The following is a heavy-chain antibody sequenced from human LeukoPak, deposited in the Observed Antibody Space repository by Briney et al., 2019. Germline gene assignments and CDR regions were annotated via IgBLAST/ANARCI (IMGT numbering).Heavy chain of an antibody. V-gene: IGHV4-4*07. J-gene: IGHJ5*02. D-gene: IGHD6-13*01. CDR3: ARDRPAAQLDYWFDP. Sequence: SETLSLTCIVSGDSISNYYWSWIRQPAGKGLEWIGRMYTRGSTNYNPSLKSRVTMSVDTSKNQFSVMLTSVTAADTAVYYCARDRPAAQLDYWFDPWGQGTLVTVSS. CDR2: MYTRGST. CDR1: GDSISNYY.